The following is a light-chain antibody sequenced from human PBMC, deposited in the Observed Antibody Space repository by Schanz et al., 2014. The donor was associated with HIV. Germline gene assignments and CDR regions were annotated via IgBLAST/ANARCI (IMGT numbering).Light chain of an antibody. J-gene: IGLJ3*02. CDR3: ASWDDRWDGPV. CDR2: NDN. V-gene: IGLV1-44*01. CDR1: NSNIGRFS. Sequence: QSVLTQPPSASETPGQRVIISCSGDNSNIGRFSVNWYQQVPGTAPKLLIYNDNQRPSGVPDRFSGSSSGTSASLAVSGLQFEDEADYFCASWDDRWDGPVFGGGTKLTV.